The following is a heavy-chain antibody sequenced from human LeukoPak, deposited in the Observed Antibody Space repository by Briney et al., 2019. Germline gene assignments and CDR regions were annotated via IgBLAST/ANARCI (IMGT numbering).Heavy chain of an antibody. Sequence: ARSLRPSCAASGFTFSACSMNWVSQAPGNGLEWVSVIRSDSAYIYDADSVKGRFTVSRDNAKNSLSLHMSSLRAEDTGVYYCARDCTGWSRYYWGQGTLVTVSS. CDR2: IRSDSAYI. CDR1: GFTFSACS. D-gene: IGHD2-2*01. V-gene: IGHV3-21*01. J-gene: IGHJ4*02. CDR3: ARDCTGWSRYY.